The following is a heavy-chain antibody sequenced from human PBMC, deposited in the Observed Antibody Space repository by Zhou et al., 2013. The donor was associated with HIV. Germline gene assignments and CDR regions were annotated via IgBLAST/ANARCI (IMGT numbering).Heavy chain of an antibody. Sequence: QVQLVQSGAEVKKPGSSVKVSCKASGGTFSSYAISWVRQAPGQGLEWMGGIIPIFGTANYAQKFQGRVTITTDESTSTAYMELSSLRSEDTAVYYCARESGVSAALENLGYYHYYMDVWGKGTTVTVSS. D-gene: IGHD2-2*01. J-gene: IGHJ6*03. CDR1: GGTFSSYA. V-gene: IGHV1-69*05. CDR2: IIPIFGTA. CDR3: ARESGVSAALENLGYYHYYMDV.